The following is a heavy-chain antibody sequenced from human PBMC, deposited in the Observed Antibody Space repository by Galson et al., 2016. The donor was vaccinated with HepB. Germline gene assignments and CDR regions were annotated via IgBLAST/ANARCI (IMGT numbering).Heavy chain of an antibody. CDR3: ARDHGGYNSMDY. CDR2: IRGNGGAP. D-gene: IGHD5-24*01. V-gene: IGHV3-74*01. J-gene: IGHJ4*02. CDR1: GFTFSSSW. Sequence: SLRLSCAASGFTFSSSWMHWVRQAPGKGLVWVSRIRGNGGAPSYADSVRGRFTISRDNAKNTLYLQMNSLRVEDTAVYYCARDHGGYNSMDYWGQGTLVTVSS.